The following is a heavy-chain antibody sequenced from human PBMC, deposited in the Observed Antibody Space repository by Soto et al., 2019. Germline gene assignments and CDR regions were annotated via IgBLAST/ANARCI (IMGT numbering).Heavy chain of an antibody. CDR1: GYTFTGYY. CDR3: ARGLVSINMMVVDLDV. Sequence: QVQLVQSGAEVKKPGASVKVSCKASGYTFTGYYMHWVRQAPGQGLEWMGWINPNSGGTNYAQKFQGRVTMTRDTSIGTAYMELSRLRSDDTAVYYCARGLVSINMMVVDLDVWGQGTTVTVSS. V-gene: IGHV1-2*02. CDR2: INPNSGGT. D-gene: IGHD3-22*01. J-gene: IGHJ6*02.